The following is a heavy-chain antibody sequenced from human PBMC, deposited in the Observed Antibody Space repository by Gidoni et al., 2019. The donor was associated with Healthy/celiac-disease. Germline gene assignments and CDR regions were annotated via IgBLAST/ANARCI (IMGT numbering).Heavy chain of an antibody. CDR3: ARDGGAHDSSGYYFFDY. Sequence: QVQLVESGGGVVQPGRSLRLSCAASGFTFSSYAMHWVRQAPGKGLEWVAVISYDGSNKYYADSVKGRFTISRDNSKNTLYLQMNSLRAEDTAVYYCARDGGAHDSSGYYFFDYWGQGTLVTVSS. J-gene: IGHJ4*02. CDR2: ISYDGSNK. V-gene: IGHV3-30-3*01. CDR1: GFTFSSYA. D-gene: IGHD3-22*01.